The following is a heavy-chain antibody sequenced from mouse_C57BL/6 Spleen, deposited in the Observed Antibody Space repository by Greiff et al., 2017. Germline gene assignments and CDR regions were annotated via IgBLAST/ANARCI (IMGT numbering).Heavy chain of an antibody. CDR3: AKFYYSNYVDAMDY. J-gene: IGHJ4*01. D-gene: IGHD2-5*01. CDR1: GYTFTDYY. V-gene: IGHV1-26*01. Sequence: VQLQQSGPELVKPGASVKISCKASGYTFTDYYMNWVKQSHGKSLEWIGAINPNNGGTSYNQKFKGKATLTVDKSSSTAYMELRSLTSEDSAVYYCAKFYYSNYVDAMDYWGQGTSVTVSS. CDR2: INPNNGGT.